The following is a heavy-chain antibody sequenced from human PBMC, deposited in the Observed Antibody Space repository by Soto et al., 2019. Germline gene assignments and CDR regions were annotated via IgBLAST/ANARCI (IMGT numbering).Heavy chain of an antibody. V-gene: IGHV5-51*01. CDR1: GYSFTIYW. CDR3: ARHFCSSTSCQPVYYYYYGMDV. Sequence: GESLKISCKGSGYSFTIYWIGWVPQMPWKGLEWRGIIYPGDSDTRYSPSFQGQVTISADKSISTAYLQWSSLKASDTAMCYCARHFCSSTSCQPVYYYYYGMDVWGQGTTVPVP. CDR2: IYPGDSDT. D-gene: IGHD2-2*01. J-gene: IGHJ6*02.